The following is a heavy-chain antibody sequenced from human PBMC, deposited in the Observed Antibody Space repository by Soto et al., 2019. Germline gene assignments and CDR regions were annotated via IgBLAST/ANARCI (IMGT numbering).Heavy chain of an antibody. CDR2: INAGNGNT. Sequence: ASVKVSCKASGYTFTSYGISWVRQAPGQRLEWMGWINAGNGNTKYSQKFQGRVTMTTDTSTSTAYMELRSLRSDDTAVYYCAGAGGYTGAGVGGIDWFDPWGQGTLVTVS. D-gene: IGHD3-3*01. CDR1: GYTFTSYG. J-gene: IGHJ5*02. V-gene: IGHV1-18*01. CDR3: AGAGGYTGAGVGGIDWFDP.